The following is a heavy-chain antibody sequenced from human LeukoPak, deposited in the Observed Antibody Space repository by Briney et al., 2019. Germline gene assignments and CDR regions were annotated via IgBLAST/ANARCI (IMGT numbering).Heavy chain of an antibody. CDR2: MNPNSGNT. CDR1: GYTFTSYD. Sequence: ASVKVSCKASGYTFTSYDINWVRQATGQGLEWMGWMNPNSGNTGYAQKFQGRVTMTRNTSISTAYMELSSLRSEDTAVYYCARGGQHRSGYDYRHGWFDPWGQGTLVTVSS. CDR3: ARGGQHRSGYDYRHGWFDP. V-gene: IGHV1-8*01. D-gene: IGHD5-12*01. J-gene: IGHJ5*02.